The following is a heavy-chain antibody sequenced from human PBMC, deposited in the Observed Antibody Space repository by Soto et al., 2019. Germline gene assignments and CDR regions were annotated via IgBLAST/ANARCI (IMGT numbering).Heavy chain of an antibody. J-gene: IGHJ4*02. Sequence: SGPTLVNHTPTLTLTCTFIRFALSTADVGVGWIRQPPGKALDWLAVIYWDDDKRYSPSLKSRLTITKDTSKNQVLLTRTNMGPVDTATYFCARSKYSTSSFDYWGQRALGTVSS. V-gene: IGHV2-5*02. D-gene: IGHD6-6*01. CDR2: IYWDDDK. CDR1: RFALSTADVG. CDR3: ARSKYSTSSFDY.